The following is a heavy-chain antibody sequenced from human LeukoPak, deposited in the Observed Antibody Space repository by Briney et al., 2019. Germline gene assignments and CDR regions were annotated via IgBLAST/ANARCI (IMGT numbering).Heavy chain of an antibody. D-gene: IGHD4-23*01. V-gene: IGHV1-24*01. CDR2: FDPEDGET. CDR1: GYTLTELS. J-gene: IGHJ5*02. CDR3: ATVGYGGNSVWFDP. Sequence: GASVKVSCKVSGYTLTELSMHWVRQAPGKGLEWMGGFDPEDGETIYAQKFQGRVTMTEDTSTDTAYMELSSLRSEDTAAYYCATVGYGGNSVWFDPWGQGTLVTVSS.